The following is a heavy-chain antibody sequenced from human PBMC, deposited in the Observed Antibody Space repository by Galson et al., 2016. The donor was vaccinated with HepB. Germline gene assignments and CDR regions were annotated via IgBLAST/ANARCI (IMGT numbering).Heavy chain of an antibody. V-gene: IGHV1-3*01. CDR1: GYIFSSYT. D-gene: IGHD1-1*01. Sequence: SVKVSCKASGYIFSSYTIYWVRQAPGQRLEWMGWINAGNGNTKSSQKFQGRVTLTTDTAATTAYLELSSLKSEDTAVYYCARLGQQLARHLAYWGQGTLVTVSS. CDR3: ARLGQQLARHLAY. CDR2: INAGNGNT. J-gene: IGHJ4*02.